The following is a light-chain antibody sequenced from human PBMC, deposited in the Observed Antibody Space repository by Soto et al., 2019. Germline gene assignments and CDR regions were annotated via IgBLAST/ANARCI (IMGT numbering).Light chain of an antibody. CDR1: SSDVGSYNL. CDR3: CSYAGSSTLVV. V-gene: IGLV2-23*01. Sequence: QSALTQPASVSGSPGQSITISCTGTSSDVGSYNLVSWYQQHPGKAPKLMIYEGSKRPSGVSNRFSGSKSGNTASLTISGLQDEEEADYYCCSYAGSSTLVVFGGGTKLNVL. CDR2: EGS. J-gene: IGLJ2*01.